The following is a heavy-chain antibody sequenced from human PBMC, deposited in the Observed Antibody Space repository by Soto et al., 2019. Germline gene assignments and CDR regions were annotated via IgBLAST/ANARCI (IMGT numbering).Heavy chain of an antibody. D-gene: IGHD2-15*01. CDR1: GGTFSSYA. V-gene: IGHV1-69*13. CDR3: ARPGHCSGGSCHEVFYYYGMDV. J-gene: IGHJ6*02. CDR2: IIPIFGTA. Sequence: GASVKVSCKASGGTFSSYAISWVRQAPGQGLEWMGGIIPIFGTANYAQKFQGRVTITADESTSTAYMELSSLRSEDTAVYYCARPGHCSGGSCHEVFYYYGMDVWGQGTTVTVSS.